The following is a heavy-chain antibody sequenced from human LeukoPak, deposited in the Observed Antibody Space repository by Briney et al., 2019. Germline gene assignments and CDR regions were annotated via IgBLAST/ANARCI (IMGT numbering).Heavy chain of an antibody. Sequence: SETLSLTCTVSGGSISSYYWSWIRQPPGKGLEWIGYIYYSGSTNYNPSLKSRVTISVDTSKNQFSLKLSSVTAADTAVYYCARDYYGGSNFDYWGQGTLVTVSS. CDR1: GGSISSYY. V-gene: IGHV4-59*01. CDR3: ARDYYGGSNFDY. CDR2: IYYSGST. D-gene: IGHD4-23*01. J-gene: IGHJ4*02.